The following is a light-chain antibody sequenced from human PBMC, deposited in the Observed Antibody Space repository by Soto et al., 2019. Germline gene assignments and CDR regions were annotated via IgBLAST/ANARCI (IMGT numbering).Light chain of an antibody. CDR3: CSYAGSYTFV. Sequence: QSALTQPRSVSGSLGQSVTISCTGTRSDVSAYQYVSWYQQHPGKAPKLIIYDVTERPSGVPDRFSASKSGSTASLTISGLQAEDDAAYYCCSYAGSYTFVFGTETKLTVL. CDR2: DVT. CDR1: RSDVSAYQY. J-gene: IGLJ1*01. V-gene: IGLV2-11*01.